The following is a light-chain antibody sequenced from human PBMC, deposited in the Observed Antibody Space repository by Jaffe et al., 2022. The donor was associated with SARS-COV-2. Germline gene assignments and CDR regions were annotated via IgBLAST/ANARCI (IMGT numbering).Light chain of an antibody. J-gene: IGKJ2*01. V-gene: IGKV1-39*01. Sequence: DIQMTQFPSSLSASVGDRVTISCRASQSIDNFLSWYVQEPGEAPKLLIYSASTLQSGVPSRFSGSGSGTDFTLTISSLQPEDFATYYCQQSYSTRFTFGQGTKLEIK. CDR2: SAS. CDR1: QSIDNF. CDR3: QQSYSTRFT.